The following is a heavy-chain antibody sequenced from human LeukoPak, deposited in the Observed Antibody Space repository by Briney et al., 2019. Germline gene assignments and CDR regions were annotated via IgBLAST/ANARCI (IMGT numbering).Heavy chain of an antibody. D-gene: IGHD1-26*01. CDR3: ARVLPPRYSGSRTGGYYFDY. CDR1: GFAFSNTG. CDR2: ISPTGEGT. J-gene: IGHJ4*02. V-gene: IGHV3-23*01. Sequence: PGGSLRLSCAASGFAFSNTGMTWVRQAPGRGLEWVSTISPTGEGTHYADSVKGRFTISRDNSKNTLSLEMNSLRADDTATYYCARVLPPRYSGSRTGGYYFDYWGQGTLVTVSS.